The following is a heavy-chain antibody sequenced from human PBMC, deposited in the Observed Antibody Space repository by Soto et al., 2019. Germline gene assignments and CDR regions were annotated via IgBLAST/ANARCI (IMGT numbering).Heavy chain of an antibody. Sequence: PGASLKISCKGSGYDFARNWITWVRQMPGKGLEWMGRIDLSDSYTNYNPSLQGHVTISVDTSINTAYLQWRGLEASDTAMYYCARQNHPQLDYWGHGTLVTVSA. CDR1: GYDFARNW. CDR2: IDLSDSYT. V-gene: IGHV5-10-1*01. CDR3: ARQNHPQLDY. J-gene: IGHJ4*01.